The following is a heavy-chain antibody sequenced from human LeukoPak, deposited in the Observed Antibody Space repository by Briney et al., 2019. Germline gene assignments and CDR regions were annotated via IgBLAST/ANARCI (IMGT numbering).Heavy chain of an antibody. CDR3: ARYPDSRGYYYMNRPFDY. V-gene: IGHV3-21*01. J-gene: IGHJ4*02. Sequence: PGGSLRLSCAASGFTFSSYSMNWVRQAPGKGLEWVSSISSSSSYIYYADSVKGRFTISRDNAKNSLYLQLNSLRAEDTAVYYCARYPDSRGYYYMNRPFDYWGQGTLVTVSS. CDR2: ISSSSSYI. CDR1: GFTFSSYS. D-gene: IGHD3-22*01.